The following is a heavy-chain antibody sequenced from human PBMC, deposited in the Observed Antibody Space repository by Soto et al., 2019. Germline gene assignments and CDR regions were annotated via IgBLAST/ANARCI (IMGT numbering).Heavy chain of an antibody. Sequence: EVPLVESGGGLIQPGGSLRLSCAVSGFSVSSNYMSWVRQAPGKGLEWVSVIHSGGRTYYADSVKGRFTISRDNSKNTLYVQMNSLRAEDTAVYYCARDGGEGTFDYWGQGTLVTVSS. J-gene: IGHJ4*02. D-gene: IGHD2-21*01. CDR3: ARDGGEGTFDY. CDR1: GFSVSSNY. CDR2: IHSGGRT. V-gene: IGHV3-53*01.